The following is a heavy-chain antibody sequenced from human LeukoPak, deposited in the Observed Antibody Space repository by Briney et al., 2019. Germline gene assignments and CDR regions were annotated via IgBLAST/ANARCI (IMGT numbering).Heavy chain of an antibody. D-gene: IGHD1-26*01. CDR1: GYSISSGYY. CDR2: IYHSGST. Sequence: SETLSLTCAVSGYSISSGYYWGWIRQPPGKGLEWIGSIYHSGSTSYNPSLKSRVTISVDTSKKQFSLKLSSVTAADTAVYYCARVSGSNYYYDYWGQGTPVTVSS. V-gene: IGHV4-38-2*01. CDR3: ARVSGSNYYYDY. J-gene: IGHJ4*02.